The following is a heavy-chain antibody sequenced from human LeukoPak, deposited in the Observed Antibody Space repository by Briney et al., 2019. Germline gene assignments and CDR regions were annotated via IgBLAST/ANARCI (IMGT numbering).Heavy chain of an antibody. Sequence: PGGSLRLSCAASGLTFSNYALSWVRQAPGKGLEWFSVISGSGGSKYFADSVKGRFTISRGNSKNTLYLQMNILRAEDTAVYYCAKDRALAYSSSPSGAFDIWGQGTMVTVSS. D-gene: IGHD6-6*01. CDR1: GLTFSNYA. CDR2: ISGSGGSK. J-gene: IGHJ3*02. V-gene: IGHV3-23*01. CDR3: AKDRALAYSSSPSGAFDI.